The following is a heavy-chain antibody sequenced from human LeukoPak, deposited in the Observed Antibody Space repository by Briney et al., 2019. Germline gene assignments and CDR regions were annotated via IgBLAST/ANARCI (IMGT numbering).Heavy chain of an antibody. CDR2: ISSSSSYI. J-gene: IGHJ4*02. Sequence: GGSLRLSCAASGFTFSSYSMNWVRQAPGKGLEWVSSISSSSSYIYYAGSVKGRFTISRDNAKNSLYLQMNSLRAEDTAVYYCARVTIERPNWGQGTLVTVSS. CDR1: GFTFSSYS. D-gene: IGHD3-9*01. V-gene: IGHV3-21*01. CDR3: ARVTIERPN.